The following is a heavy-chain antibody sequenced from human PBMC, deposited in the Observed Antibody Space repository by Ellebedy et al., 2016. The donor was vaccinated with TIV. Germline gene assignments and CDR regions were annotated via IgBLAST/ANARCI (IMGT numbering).Heavy chain of an antibody. Sequence: SETLSLXCAVYGGSFSGYYWSWIRQPPGKGLEWIGEINHSGSTNYNPSLKSRVTISVDTSKNQFSLKLSSVTAADTAVYYCARGPPPYCGGDCYSFSLDVWGKGTTVTVSS. J-gene: IGHJ6*04. V-gene: IGHV4-34*01. CDR1: GGSFSGYY. CDR3: ARGPPPYCGGDCYSFSLDV. D-gene: IGHD2-21*01. CDR2: INHSGST.